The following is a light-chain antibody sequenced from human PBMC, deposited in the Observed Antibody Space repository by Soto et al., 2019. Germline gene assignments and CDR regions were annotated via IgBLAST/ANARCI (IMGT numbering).Light chain of an antibody. CDR2: AAT. V-gene: IGKV1-6*01. Sequence: AIQMTQSPYSLSASVGDRVTITCRASQGIRNDLGWYQQKPGKAPKLLIYAATTLQSGVPSRFSGSGSGTDFTLTISSLQPEDFATYYCLHDYNYPLTFGGGTKVDVK. CDR1: QGIRND. J-gene: IGKJ4*01. CDR3: LHDYNYPLT.